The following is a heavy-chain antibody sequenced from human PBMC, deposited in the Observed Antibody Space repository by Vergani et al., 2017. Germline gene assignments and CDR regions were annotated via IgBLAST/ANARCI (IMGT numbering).Heavy chain of an antibody. CDR1: GGSISSYY. V-gene: IGHV4-59*01. CDR2: IYYSGST. Sequence: QVQLQESGPGLVKPSETLSLTCTVSGGSISSYYWSWIRQPPGKGLEWIGYIYYSGSTNYNPSLKSRVTISVATSKNQFSLKLSSVTAADTAVYYCARGEAVGAIAYWGQGTLVTVSS. CDR3: ARGEAVGAIAY. J-gene: IGHJ4*02. D-gene: IGHD1-26*01.